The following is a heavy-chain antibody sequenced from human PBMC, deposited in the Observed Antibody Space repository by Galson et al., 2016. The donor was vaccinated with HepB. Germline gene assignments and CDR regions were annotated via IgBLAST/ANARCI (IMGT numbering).Heavy chain of an antibody. V-gene: IGHV1-24*01. CDR1: GYTLTELS. J-gene: IGHJ4*02. CDR2: FDPENGET. D-gene: IGHD6-19*01. Sequence: SVKVSCKVSGYTLTELSMDWVRQAPGKGLEWMGGFDPENGETIYAQKFQGRVTMTGDTSTDTVFMELSSLRSEDTAVYYCATEGEAGNFDNWGQGTLVTVSS. CDR3: ATEGEAGNFDN.